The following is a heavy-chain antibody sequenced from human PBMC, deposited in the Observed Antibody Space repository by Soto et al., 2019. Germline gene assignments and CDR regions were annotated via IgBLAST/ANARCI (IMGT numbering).Heavy chain of an antibody. J-gene: IGHJ4*01. Sequence: PGGSLRLSCAASGFTFSSYAMSWVRQAPGKGLEWVSAISGSGGSTYYADSVKGRFTISRDNSKNTLYLQMNSLRAEDTAVYYCARFGAPYDYGDYGYFDFWGHGTLVTVSS. CDR2: ISGSGGST. CDR3: ARFGAPYDYGDYGYFDF. D-gene: IGHD4-17*01. CDR1: GFTFSSYA. V-gene: IGHV3-23*01.